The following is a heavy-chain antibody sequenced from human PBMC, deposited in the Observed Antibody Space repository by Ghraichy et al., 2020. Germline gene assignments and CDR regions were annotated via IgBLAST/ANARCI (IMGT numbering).Heavy chain of an antibody. D-gene: IGHD3-3*01. CDR3: AGMSGFHGIDY. Sequence: SETLSLTCAVSGGSISSSNWWSWVRQPPGKGLEWIGEIYHSGSTNYNPSLKSRVPLSVDKSKNQFSLKLSSVTAADTAVYSCAGMSGFHGIDYLGQGTLVTVSS. V-gene: IGHV4-4*02. J-gene: IGHJ4*02. CDR2: IYHSGST. CDR1: GGSISSSNW.